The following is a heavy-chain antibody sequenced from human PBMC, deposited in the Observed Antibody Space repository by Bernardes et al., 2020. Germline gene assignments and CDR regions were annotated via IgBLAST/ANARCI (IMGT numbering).Heavy chain of an antibody. D-gene: IGHD2-2*01. CDR2: IYYSGST. CDR1: GGSISSSSYY. Sequence: SETLSLTCTVSGGSISSSSYYWGWIRQPPGKGLEWLGSIYYSGSTYYNPSLKSRVTISVDTSKNQFSLKLSSVTAADTAVYYCSRREAVVVPAAMPGDYYYYGMDVWSKETTVTVSS. CDR3: SRREAVVVPAAMPGDYYYYGMDV. V-gene: IGHV4-39*01. J-gene: IGHJ6*04.